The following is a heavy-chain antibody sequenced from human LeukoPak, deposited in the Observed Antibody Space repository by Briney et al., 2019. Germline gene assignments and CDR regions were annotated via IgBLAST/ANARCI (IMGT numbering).Heavy chain of an antibody. Sequence: GGSLRLSCAASGFTFSSYAMGWVRQAQGKGLEWVSAITGSAGGTYYADSVKGRSAISRDNSKNTLYLDMNSLRAEDTAVYYCAKGSSSVWPYYFDYWGQGALVTASS. CDR2: ITGSAGGT. V-gene: IGHV3-23*01. J-gene: IGHJ4*02. D-gene: IGHD5/OR15-5a*01. CDR3: AKGSSSVWPYYFDY. CDR1: GFTFSSYA.